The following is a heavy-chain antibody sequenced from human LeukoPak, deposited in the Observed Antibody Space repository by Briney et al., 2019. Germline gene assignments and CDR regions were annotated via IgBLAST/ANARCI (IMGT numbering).Heavy chain of an antibody. Sequence: ASETLSLTCSVSGGSISSGSYYWSWIRQPAGKGLEWIGRIFVSGSTDYNPSLETRGTISADRSKNSFSLRLSSVTAADTGVYYCAREVGSVGRHDMGVWGKGTSVTISS. CDR2: IFVSGST. V-gene: IGHV4-61*02. J-gene: IGHJ6*03. D-gene: IGHD1-1*01. CDR3: AREVGSVGRHDMGV. CDR1: GGSISSGSYY.